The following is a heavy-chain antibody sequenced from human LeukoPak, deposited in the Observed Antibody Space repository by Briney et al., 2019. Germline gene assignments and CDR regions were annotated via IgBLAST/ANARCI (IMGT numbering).Heavy chain of an antibody. J-gene: IGHJ4*02. CDR3: AREIVGATTCFDY. V-gene: IGHV1-69*13. Sequence: GASVKVSCKASGGTFSSYAISWVRQAPGQGLEWMGGIIPIFGTANYAQKFQGRVTITADESTSTAYMELSSLRSEDTAVYHCAREIVGATTCFDYWGQGTLVTVSS. CDR1: GGTFSSYA. D-gene: IGHD1-26*01. CDR2: IIPIFGTA.